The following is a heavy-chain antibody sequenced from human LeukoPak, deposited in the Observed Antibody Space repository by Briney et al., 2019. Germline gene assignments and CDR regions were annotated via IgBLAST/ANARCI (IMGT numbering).Heavy chain of an antibody. CDR1: GFTVSSNY. CDR2: IYSGGST. D-gene: IGHD3-9*01. Sequence: GGSLRLSCAASGFTVSSNYMSWVRQAPGKGLEWVSVIYSGGSTYYADSAKGRFTISRDNSKNTLYLQMNSLRAEDTAVYYCARGRFDWFLYSDYWGQGTLVTVSS. J-gene: IGHJ4*02. V-gene: IGHV3-66*01. CDR3: ARGRFDWFLYSDY.